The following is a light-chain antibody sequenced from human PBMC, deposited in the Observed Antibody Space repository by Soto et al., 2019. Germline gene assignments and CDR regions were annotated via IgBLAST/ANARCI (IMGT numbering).Light chain of an antibody. V-gene: IGKV1-5*01. Sequence: DIQLTQSPPTLSASVGDRVTITCRASQSISSRLAWYQQKPGKAPKLLIYDASSLETGVPAKFSGSGSGTEFTLTISSLQPDDSATYYCQQYRSYSGTFGQGTKVDI. CDR2: DAS. J-gene: IGKJ1*01. CDR3: QQYRSYSGT. CDR1: QSISSR.